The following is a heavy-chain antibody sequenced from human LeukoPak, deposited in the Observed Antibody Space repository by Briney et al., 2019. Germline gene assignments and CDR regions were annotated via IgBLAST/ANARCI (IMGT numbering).Heavy chain of an antibody. CDR2: ISSSGSNI. D-gene: IGHD3-10*01. J-gene: IGHJ4*02. CDR3: ARGGYGSFYFDY. Sequence: GGSLRLSCAASGFTFSSYEMNWVRQAPGKGLEWVSYISSSGSNIYYADSVKGRFTISRDNAKNSLYLQMNSLRAEDTAVYYCARGGYGSFYFDYWGQGTLVTVSS. CDR1: GFTFSSYE. V-gene: IGHV3-48*03.